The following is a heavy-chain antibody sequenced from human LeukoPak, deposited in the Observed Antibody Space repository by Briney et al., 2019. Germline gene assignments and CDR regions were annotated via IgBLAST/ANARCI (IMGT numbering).Heavy chain of an antibody. D-gene: IGHD1-1*01. Sequence: GGSLRLSCAASEFTFSSYAMTWVRQAPGKGLEWVSGISAGGGTTYYADSVKGRFSISRDNSKKTVYLQKNSLRAEDTRVYFCAKDCGGSNDTTGDVWGKGTTVTVSS. CDR1: EFTFSSYA. V-gene: IGHV3-23*01. CDR2: ISAGGGTT. CDR3: AKDCGGSNDTTGDV. J-gene: IGHJ6*04.